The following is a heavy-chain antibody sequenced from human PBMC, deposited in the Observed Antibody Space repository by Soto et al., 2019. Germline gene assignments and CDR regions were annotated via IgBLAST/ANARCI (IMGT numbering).Heavy chain of an antibody. D-gene: IGHD4-17*01. CDR3: ARRYGGIFAD. V-gene: IGHV4-59*01. Sequence: QVQLQESGPGLVKPSETLSLTCTVSGGSISSYYWSWIRQPPGKGLEWIGYIYYSGSTNYKPSLESRVTTSLDTSKHQFSLKLSSVTAADTAAYYCARRYGGIFADWGQGTRVTVSS. CDR1: GGSISSYY. CDR2: IYYSGST. J-gene: IGHJ4*02.